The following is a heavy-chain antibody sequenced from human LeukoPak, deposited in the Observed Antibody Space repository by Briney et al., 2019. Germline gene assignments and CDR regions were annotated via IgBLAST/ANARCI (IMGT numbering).Heavy chain of an antibody. J-gene: IGHJ6*03. CDR2: ISAYNGNT. CDR3: ARAGGSARWLQKAYYYMDV. Sequence: GASVKVSCKASGYTFTSYGISWVRQAPGQGLEWMGWISAYNGNTNYAQKLQGRVTITADESTSTAYMELSSLRSEDTAVYYCARAGGSARWLQKAYYYMDVWGKGTTVTISS. CDR1: GYTFTSYG. D-gene: IGHD5-24*01. V-gene: IGHV1-18*01.